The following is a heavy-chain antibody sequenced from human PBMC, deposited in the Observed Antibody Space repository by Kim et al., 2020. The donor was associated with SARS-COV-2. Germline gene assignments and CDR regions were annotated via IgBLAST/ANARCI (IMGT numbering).Heavy chain of an antibody. Sequence: SETLSLTCAVYGGSFSGYYWSWIRQPPGKGLEWIGEINHSGSTNYNPSLKSRVTISVDTSKNQFPLKLSSVTAADTAVYYCARGGGGYSGYWGQGTLVTVSS. J-gene: IGHJ4*02. CDR3: ARGGGGYSGY. V-gene: IGHV4-34*01. CDR2: INHSGST. D-gene: IGHD2-21*01. CDR1: GGSFSGYY.